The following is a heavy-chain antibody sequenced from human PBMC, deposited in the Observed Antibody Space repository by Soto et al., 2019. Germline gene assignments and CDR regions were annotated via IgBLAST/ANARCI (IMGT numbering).Heavy chain of an antibody. D-gene: IGHD6-19*01. CDR2: INHSGST. V-gene: IGHV4-34*01. CDR1: GGSFSGYY. J-gene: IGHJ4*02. Sequence: QVQLQQWGAGLLKPSETLSLTCAVYGGSFSGYYWSWIRQPPGKGLEWIGEINHSGSTNYNPSLKSRVTISVDTSKNQFSLKLSPVTAADTAVYYCARGAAVAGRFDYWGQGTLVTVSS. CDR3: ARGAAVAGRFDY.